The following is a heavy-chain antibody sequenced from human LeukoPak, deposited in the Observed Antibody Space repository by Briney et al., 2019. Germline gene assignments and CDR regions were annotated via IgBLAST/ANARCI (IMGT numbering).Heavy chain of an antibody. CDR2: IYYSGST. Sequence: SETLSLTCTVSGGSISSSSYYWGWIRQPPGKGLEWIGSIYYSGSTYYNPSLKSRVTISVDTSKNQFSLKLSSVTAADTAVYYCAGHEPTIFGVVIILGYFDYWGQGTLVTVSS. CDR3: AGHEPTIFGVVIILGYFDY. CDR1: GGSISSSSYY. D-gene: IGHD3-3*01. V-gene: IGHV4-39*01. J-gene: IGHJ4*02.